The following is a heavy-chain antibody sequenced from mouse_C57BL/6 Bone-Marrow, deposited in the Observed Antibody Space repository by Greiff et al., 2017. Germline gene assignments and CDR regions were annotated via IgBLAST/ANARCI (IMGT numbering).Heavy chain of an antibody. Sequence: EVMLVESGGGLVQPGGSLKLSCAASGFTFSDYGMAWVRQAPRKGPEWVAFISNLAYSIYYADTVTGRFTISRENAKNTLYLEMSSLRSEDTAMYYCARPNYSNAWFAYWGQGTLVTVSA. CDR2: ISNLAYSI. J-gene: IGHJ3*01. V-gene: IGHV5-15*01. CDR3: ARPNYSNAWFAY. D-gene: IGHD2-5*01. CDR1: GFTFSDYG.